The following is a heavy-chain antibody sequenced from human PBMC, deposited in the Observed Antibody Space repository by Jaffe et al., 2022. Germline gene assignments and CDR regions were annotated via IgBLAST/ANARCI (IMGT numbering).Heavy chain of an antibody. D-gene: IGHD6-13*01. CDR3: ARGGREQQLVRDYYYMDV. J-gene: IGHJ6*03. Sequence: QVQLQQWGAGLLKPSETLSLTCAVYGGSFSGYYWSWIRQPPGKGLEWIGEINHSGSTNYNPSLKSRVTISVDTSKNQFSLKLSSVTAADTAVYYCARGGREQQLVRDYYYMDVWGKGTTVTVSS. CDR1: GGSFSGYY. V-gene: IGHV4-34*01. CDR2: INHSGST.